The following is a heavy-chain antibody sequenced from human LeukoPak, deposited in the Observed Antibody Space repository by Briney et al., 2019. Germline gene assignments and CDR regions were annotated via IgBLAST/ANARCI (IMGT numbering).Heavy chain of an antibody. V-gene: IGHV3-23*01. J-gene: IGHJ4*02. CDR1: GFTFSSYA. Sequence: PGGSLRLSCAASGFTFSSYAMSWVRQAPGKGLEWVSTFSGNGGSTYYADSVKGRFTISRDNSKNTLYLQMNSLRAEDTAVYYCAKSGLSRFDYWGQGTLVTVSS. CDR3: AKSGLSRFDY. D-gene: IGHD2-15*01. CDR2: FSGNGGST.